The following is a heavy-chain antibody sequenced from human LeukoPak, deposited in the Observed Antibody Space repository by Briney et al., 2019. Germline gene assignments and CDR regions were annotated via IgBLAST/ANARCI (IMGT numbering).Heavy chain of an antibody. V-gene: IGHV3-30*18. D-gene: IGHD1-7*01. CDR3: AKTPRNWNYPNWFDP. CDR1: GFTFSSYG. J-gene: IGHJ5*02. Sequence: GRSLRLSCAASGFTFSSYGMHWVRQAPGKGLEWVAVISYDGSNKYYADSVKGRFTISRDNSKNTLYLQMNSLRAEDTAVYHCAKTPRNWNYPNWFDPWGQGTLVTVSS. CDR2: ISYDGSNK.